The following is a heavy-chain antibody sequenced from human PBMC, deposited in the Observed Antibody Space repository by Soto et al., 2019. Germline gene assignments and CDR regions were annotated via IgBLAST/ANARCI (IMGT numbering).Heavy chain of an antibody. J-gene: IGHJ3*02. V-gene: IGHV4-59*08. D-gene: IGHD6-19*01. Sequence: QVQLQESGPGLVKPSETLSLTCTVSGGSISSYYWSWIRQPPGKGLEWIGYIYYSGSTNYNPSLKSRVTISVDTSKNQFSLKLSSVTAADTAVYYCARPSSGWREDACDIWGQGTMVTVSS. CDR1: GGSISSYY. CDR3: ARPSSGWREDACDI. CDR2: IYYSGST.